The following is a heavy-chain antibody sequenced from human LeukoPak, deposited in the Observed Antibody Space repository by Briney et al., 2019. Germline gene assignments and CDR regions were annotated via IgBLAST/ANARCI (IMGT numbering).Heavy chain of an antibody. V-gene: IGHV3-21*01. D-gene: IGHD5-24*01. CDR2: ISSSSSYI. J-gene: IGHJ4*02. CDR3: ARDPSTGDGYNEIISPEYDY. CDR1: GFTFSSYS. Sequence: PGGSLRLSCAASGFTFSSYSMNWVRQAPGKGLEWVSSISSSSSYIYYADSVKGRFTISRDNAKNSLYLQMNSLRAEDTAVYYCARDPSTGDGYNEIISPEYDYWGQGTLVTVSS.